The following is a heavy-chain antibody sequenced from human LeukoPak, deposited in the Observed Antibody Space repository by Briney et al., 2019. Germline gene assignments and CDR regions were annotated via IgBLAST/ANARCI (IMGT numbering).Heavy chain of an antibody. V-gene: IGHV1-69*04. Sequence: ASVKVSCKASGGTFSSYAFSWVRQAPGQGLEWMGRIIPILGIANYAQKFQGRVTITADKSTSTAYMELSSLRSEDTAVYYCARTPRELYSSGWYDVWGNAELEYYFDYWGQGTLVTVSS. CDR1: GGTFSSYA. J-gene: IGHJ4*02. CDR2: IIPILGIA. CDR3: ARTPRELYSSGWYDVWGNAELEYYFDY. D-gene: IGHD6-19*01.